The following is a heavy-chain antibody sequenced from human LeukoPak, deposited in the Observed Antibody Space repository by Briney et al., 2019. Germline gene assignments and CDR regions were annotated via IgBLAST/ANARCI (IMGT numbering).Heavy chain of an antibody. J-gene: IGHJ4*02. Sequence: SETLPLTCTVSGGSISSSSYYWGWIRQPPGKGLEWIGSIYYSGSTYYNPSLKSRVTISVDTSKNQFSLKLSSVTAVDTAVYYCARETASFDYWGQGTLVTVSS. CDR2: IYYSGST. CDR1: GGSISSSSYY. D-gene: IGHD5-18*01. V-gene: IGHV4-39*07. CDR3: ARETASFDY.